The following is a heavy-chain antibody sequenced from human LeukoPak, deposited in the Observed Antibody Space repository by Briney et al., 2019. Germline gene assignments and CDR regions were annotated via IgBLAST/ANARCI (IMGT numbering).Heavy chain of an antibody. J-gene: IGHJ4*02. CDR1: GFSVSSFD. CDR3: ARDRTSGYTYVSDH. V-gene: IGHV3-48*02. Sequence: GGSLRLSCVVSGFSVSSFDMNWFRQAPGKGLEWVSYISRSSYNTYYADSVKGRFTIFRDNAENSVHLQMDSLRDEDTAVYYCARDRTSGYTYVSDHWGQGTLVTVSS. CDR2: ISRSSYNT. D-gene: IGHD5-18*01.